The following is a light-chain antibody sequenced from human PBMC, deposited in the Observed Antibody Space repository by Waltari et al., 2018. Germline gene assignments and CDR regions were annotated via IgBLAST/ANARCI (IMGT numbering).Light chain of an antibody. Sequence: QSALTQPPSVSGSPGQSLTTSCPGTQRDVGRYNLASWYQQHPGQAPKLMIYEGSKRPSGVSNRFSGSKSGNTASLTISGLQAEDEADYYCCSYAGSFYVFGTGTKVTVL. V-gene: IGLV2-23*01. CDR2: EGS. CDR3: CSYAGSFYV. J-gene: IGLJ1*01. CDR1: QRDVGRYNL.